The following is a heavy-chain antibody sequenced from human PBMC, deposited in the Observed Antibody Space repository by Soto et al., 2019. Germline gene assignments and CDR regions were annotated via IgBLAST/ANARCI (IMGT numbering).Heavy chain of an antibody. V-gene: IGHV3-9*01. CDR1: GFTFSTYP. D-gene: IGHD3-16*01. J-gene: IGHJ4*01. Sequence: GGSLRLSCAASGFTFSTYPMTWVRQAPGKGLEGVSSISGSGNIAYADSVKGRFTISRDNAKNSLYLQMNSLRPEDTAFYFCAKDHLGGAMAVPFFDSRGHGALVTVSS. CDR3: AKDHLGGAMAVPFFDS. CDR2: ISGSGNI.